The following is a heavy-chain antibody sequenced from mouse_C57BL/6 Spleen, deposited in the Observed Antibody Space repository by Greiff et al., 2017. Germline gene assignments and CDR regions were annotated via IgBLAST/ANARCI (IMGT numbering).Heavy chain of an antibody. CDR3: ARRGDYYVVYFDV. D-gene: IGHD1-1*01. Sequence: LQESDAELVKPGASVTISCKVSGYTFTAHTIHWMKQRPEQGLEWIGYLYPRDGSTKYNEKFKGKATLTADKSSSTADMQLNSLTSEDSAVYFCARRGDYYVVYFDVWGTGTTVTVSS. J-gene: IGHJ1*03. V-gene: IGHV1-78*01. CDR2: LYPRDGST. CDR1: GYTFTAHT.